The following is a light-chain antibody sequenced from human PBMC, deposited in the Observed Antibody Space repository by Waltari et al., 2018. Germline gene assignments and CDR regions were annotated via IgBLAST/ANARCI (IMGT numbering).Light chain of an antibody. CDR2: YKSDSDK. J-gene: IGLJ3*02. Sequence: QAVVTQPASLSASPGASASLTCTLRSDISVGSYRIYWYQQKPGSPPQFLLRYKSDSDKQQGSGVPSRFSGSKDSSANAGILLISGLQSEDEADYYCMIWYNSAVVFGGGTRLTVL. CDR1: SDISVGSYR. CDR3: MIWYNSAVV. V-gene: IGLV5-45*01.